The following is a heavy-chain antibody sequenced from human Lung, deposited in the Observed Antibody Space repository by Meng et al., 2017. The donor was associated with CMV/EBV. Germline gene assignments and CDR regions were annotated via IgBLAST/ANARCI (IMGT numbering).Heavy chain of an antibody. CDR3: AKRITMEIWGSGFDY. Sequence: QVQLVESGGGVVQSGGSLRRSCAASGFTFSSYGLHWVRQAPGKGLEWVAFIRYDGSNKYYADSVKGRFTISRDNSKNTLYLQMNSLRAEDTAVYYCAKRITMEIWGSGFDYWGQGTLVTVSS. D-gene: IGHD3-10*01. CDR2: IRYDGSNK. V-gene: IGHV3-30*02. J-gene: IGHJ4*02. CDR1: GFTFSSYG.